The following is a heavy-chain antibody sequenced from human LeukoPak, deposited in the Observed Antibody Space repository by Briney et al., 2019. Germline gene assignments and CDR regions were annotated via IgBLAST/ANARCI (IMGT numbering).Heavy chain of an antibody. Sequence: SETLSLTCTVSGGSISSYYWSWIRQPAGKGLEWIGRIYTSGSTNYNPSLKSRVTMSVDTSKNQFSLKLSSVTAAGTAVYYCARDYYDSGSYYKWFDPWGQGTLVTVSS. J-gene: IGHJ5*02. V-gene: IGHV4-4*07. D-gene: IGHD3-10*01. CDR1: GGSISSYY. CDR2: IYTSGST. CDR3: ARDYYDSGSYYKWFDP.